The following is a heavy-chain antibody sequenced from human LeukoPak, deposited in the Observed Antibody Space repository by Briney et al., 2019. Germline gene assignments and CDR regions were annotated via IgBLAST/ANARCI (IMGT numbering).Heavy chain of an antibody. CDR3: ARESGEYYDFWSGYWYYFDY. D-gene: IGHD3-3*01. Sequence: SETLSLTCTVSGYSISSGYYWGWIRQPPGKGLEWSGSIYHSGSTYYNPSLKSRVTISVDTSKNQFSLKLSSVTAADTAVYYCARESGEYYDFWSGYWYYFDYWGQGALVTVSS. CDR2: IYHSGST. V-gene: IGHV4-38-2*02. CDR1: GYSISSGYY. J-gene: IGHJ4*02.